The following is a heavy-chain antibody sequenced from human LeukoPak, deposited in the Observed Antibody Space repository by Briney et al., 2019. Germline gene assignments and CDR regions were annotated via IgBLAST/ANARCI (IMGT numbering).Heavy chain of an antibody. CDR2: ISWNSGSI. D-gene: IGHD2/OR15-2a*01. Sequence: GRSLRLSCAASGFTFDDYAMHWVRQAPGKGLEWVSGISWNSGSIGYADSMKGRFTISRDNAKSSLYLQMYSLRAEDTALYYCAKDTRGFLPTFDPWGQGTLVTVSS. CDR3: AKDTRGFLPTFDP. CDR1: GFTFDDYA. J-gene: IGHJ5*02. V-gene: IGHV3-9*01.